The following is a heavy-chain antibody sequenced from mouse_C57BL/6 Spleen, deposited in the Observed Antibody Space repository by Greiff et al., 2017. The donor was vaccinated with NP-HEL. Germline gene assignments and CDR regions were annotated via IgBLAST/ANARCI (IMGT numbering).Heavy chain of an antibody. D-gene: IGHD1-1*01. J-gene: IGHJ4*01. Sequence: QVQLQQSGAELARPGASVKMSCKASGYTFTSYTMHWVKQRPGQGLEWIGYINPSSGYTKYNQKFKDKATLTADKSSSTAYMQLSSLTSEDSAVYYCARAILYYYGSSYNAMDYWGQGTSVTVSS. CDR3: ARAILYYYGSSYNAMDY. CDR1: GYTFTSYT. CDR2: INPSSGYT. V-gene: IGHV1-4*01.